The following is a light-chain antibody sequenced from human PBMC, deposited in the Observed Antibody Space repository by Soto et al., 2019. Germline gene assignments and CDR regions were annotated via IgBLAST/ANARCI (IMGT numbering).Light chain of an antibody. CDR1: SSNIGAGYD. J-gene: IGLJ3*02. CDR3: QSYDSSLSYWV. V-gene: IGLV1-40*01. CDR2: GNT. Sequence: QCVLTQAPSESGAPGQRVTISCTGSSSNIGAGYDVHWYQQLPGTAPKLLVSGNTNRPSGVPDRFSGSKSDTSASLAITGLQAEDEADYYCQSYDSSLSYWVFGGGTKLTVL.